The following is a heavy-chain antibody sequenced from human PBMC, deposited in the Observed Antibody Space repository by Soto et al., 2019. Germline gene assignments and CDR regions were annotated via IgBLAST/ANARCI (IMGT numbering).Heavy chain of an antibody. D-gene: IGHD2-2*01. CDR2: IYHSGST. CDR1: GGSISSSIW. J-gene: IGHJ5*02. Sequence: SETLSLTCGVFGGSISSSIWWSWIRQPPGKGLEWIGEIYHSGSTNYNPSLKSRVTISVDKSKNQFSLKLRSVTAADTAVYYCAKIVVVPAAINWFDPWGQGTLVTVSS. CDR3: AKIVVVPAAINWFDP. V-gene: IGHV4-4*02.